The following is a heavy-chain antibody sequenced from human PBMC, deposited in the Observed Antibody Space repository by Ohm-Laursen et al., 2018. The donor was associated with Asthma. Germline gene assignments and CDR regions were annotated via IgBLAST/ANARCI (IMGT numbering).Heavy chain of an antibody. CDR1: GFTFSSYA. V-gene: IGHV3-23*01. CDR3: STYTIPMKD. CDR2: ISSSGGST. J-gene: IGHJ4*02. D-gene: IGHD3-16*01. Sequence: SLRLSCAASGFTFSSYAMTWVRQAPGKGLEWVSGISSSGGSTSYADDVKGRFTISRDNAKNSLYLQMNSLRDEDTAVYYCSTYTIPMKDWGQGTLVTVSS.